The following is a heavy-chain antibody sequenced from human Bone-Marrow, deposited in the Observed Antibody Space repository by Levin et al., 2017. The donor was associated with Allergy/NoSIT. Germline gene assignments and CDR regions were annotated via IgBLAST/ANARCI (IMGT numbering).Heavy chain of an antibody. Sequence: GESLKISCAASGFSFNTYNMHWVRQAPGKGLECISYISSGSGTSDYADSVKGRFAISRDNANNSVYLQMNSLRAEDTAVYYCARETTYYFDTGGDLRAGWYFDLWGRGTLVTVSS. CDR1: GFSFNTYN. J-gene: IGHJ2*01. D-gene: IGHD3-22*01. V-gene: IGHV3-48*01. CDR3: ARETTYYFDTGGDLRAGWYFDL. CDR2: ISSGSGTS.